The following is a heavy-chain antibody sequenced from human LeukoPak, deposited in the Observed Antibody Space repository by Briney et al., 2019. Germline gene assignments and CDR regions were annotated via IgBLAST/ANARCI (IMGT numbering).Heavy chain of an antibody. V-gene: IGHV3-30*03. J-gene: IGHJ3*02. CDR3: ARGGSYLSAFDI. CDR1: GFTFSTYG. CDR2: ISYDGSNK. Sequence: GGSLRLSCAASGFTFSTYGMHWVRQAPGKGLECVALISYDGSNKYYADSVKGRFTISRDNSKNTLYLQMNSLRAEDTAVYYCARGGSYLSAFDIWGQGTMVTVSS. D-gene: IGHD1-26*01.